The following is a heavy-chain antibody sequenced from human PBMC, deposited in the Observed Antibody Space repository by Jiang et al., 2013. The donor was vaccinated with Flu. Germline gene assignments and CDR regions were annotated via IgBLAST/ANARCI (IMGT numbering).Heavy chain of an antibody. CDR1: SISSYY. Sequence: SISSYYWSWIRQPQGRDWSGLVYLLQWEHQLXPSLKSRVTISVDTSKNQFSLKLSSVTAADTAVYYCARHGGYSYGDYWGQGTLVTVSS. CDR2: LLQWEH. J-gene: IGHJ4*02. V-gene: IGHV4-59*08. D-gene: IGHD5-18*01. CDR3: ARHGGYSYGDY.